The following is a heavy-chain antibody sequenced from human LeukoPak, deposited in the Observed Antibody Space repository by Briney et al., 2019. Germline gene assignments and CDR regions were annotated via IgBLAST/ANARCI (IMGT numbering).Heavy chain of an antibody. D-gene: IGHD6-19*01. CDR2: IYSGGST. J-gene: IGHJ4*02. CDR3: ANDELAVAGHPPNY. V-gene: IGHV3-53*01. CDR1: GFTVSSNY. Sequence: GGSLRLSCAASGFTVSSNYMSWVRQAPGKGLEWVSVIYSGGSTYYADSVKGRFTISRHNSKNTLYLQMNSLRAEDTAVYYCANDELAVAGHPPNYWGQGTLVTVSS.